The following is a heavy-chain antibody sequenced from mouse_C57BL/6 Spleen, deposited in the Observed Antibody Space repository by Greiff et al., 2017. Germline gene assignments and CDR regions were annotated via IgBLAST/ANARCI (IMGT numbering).Heavy chain of an antibody. CDR3: ARAWFAY. CDR2: INPNNGGT. Sequence: EVQLQQPGAELVMPGASVKLSCKASGYTFTDYNMDWVKQSHGKSLEWIGDINPNNGGTIYNQKFKGKATLTVDKSSSTAYMELRSLTSEDTAVYYCARAWFAYWGQGTLVTVSA. CDR1: GYTFTDYN. V-gene: IGHV1-18*01. J-gene: IGHJ3*01.